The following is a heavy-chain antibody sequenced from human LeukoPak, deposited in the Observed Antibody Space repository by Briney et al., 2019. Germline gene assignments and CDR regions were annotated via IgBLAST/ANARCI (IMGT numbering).Heavy chain of an antibody. Sequence: PSETLSLTCAVYGGSFSDYSWSCIRQPPGKGLEWIGEINHSGGTNHNPSLMSRVIMSVDTSKNQFSLTVSSVTAADTAVYYCARVGYSYSINDWSRTGLGAYPTKYYYMDVWGKGTTVTV. CDR2: INHSGGT. J-gene: IGHJ6*03. V-gene: IGHV4-34*01. CDR1: GGSFSDYS. CDR3: ARVGYSYSINDWSRTGLGAYPTKYYYMDV. D-gene: IGHD5-18*01.